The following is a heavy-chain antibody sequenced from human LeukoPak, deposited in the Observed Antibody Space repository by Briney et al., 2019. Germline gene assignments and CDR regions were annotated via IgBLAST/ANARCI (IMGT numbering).Heavy chain of an antibody. D-gene: IGHD4-23*01. V-gene: IGHV3-48*03. Sequence: GGSLRLSCVASGFTFSAYEMNWVRQAPGKGLEWVSYIGSSGSTVYYADSVKGRFTISRDNAKNSLYMQMESLRDEDTAIYYCARDTLEYSNSPDALDIWGQGTMVTVSS. J-gene: IGHJ3*02. CDR2: IGSSGSTV. CDR3: ARDTLEYSNSPDALDI. CDR1: GFTFSAYE.